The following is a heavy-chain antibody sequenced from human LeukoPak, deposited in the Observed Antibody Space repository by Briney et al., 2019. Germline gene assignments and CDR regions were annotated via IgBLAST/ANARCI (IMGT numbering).Heavy chain of an antibody. V-gene: IGHV4-34*01. Sequence: PSETLSLTCAVYGGSFSGYYWSWIRQPPGKGLEWIGEINHSGSTNYNPSLKSRVTISVDTSKNQFSLKLSSVTAADTAVYYCARAALAVAGGSEYWGQGTPVTVSS. D-gene: IGHD6-19*01. CDR3: ARAALAVAGGSEY. J-gene: IGHJ4*02. CDR2: INHSGST. CDR1: GGSFSGYY.